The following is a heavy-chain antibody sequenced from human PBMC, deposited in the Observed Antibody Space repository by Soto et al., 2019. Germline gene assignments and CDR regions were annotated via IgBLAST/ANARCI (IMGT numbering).Heavy chain of an antibody. CDR3: ARDKFDYDFWRGTLYYYGMDV. V-gene: IGHV3-11*06. Sequence: PGGSLRLSCAASGFTFSDYYMSWIRQAPGKGLEWVSYISSSSSYTNYADSVKGRFTISRDNAKNSLYLQMNSLRAEDTAVYYCARDKFDYDFWRGTLYYYGMDVWGQGTTVTVSS. CDR2: ISSSSSYT. D-gene: IGHD3-3*01. CDR1: GFTFSDYY. J-gene: IGHJ6*02.